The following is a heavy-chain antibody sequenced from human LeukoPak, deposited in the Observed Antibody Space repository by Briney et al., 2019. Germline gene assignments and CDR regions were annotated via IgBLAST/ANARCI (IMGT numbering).Heavy chain of an antibody. V-gene: IGHV1-2*02. J-gene: IGHJ3*02. CDR3: ARERVQQLVRKAFDI. D-gene: IGHD6-13*01. Sequence: ASVKVSCKASEYTFTAYYMHWVRQAPGQGLEWMGWINPNSGGTNYAQNFQGRVTMTRDTSISTAYMELSRLRSDDTALYYCARERVQQLVRKAFDIWGQGTMVTVSS. CDR1: EYTFTAYY. CDR2: INPNSGGT.